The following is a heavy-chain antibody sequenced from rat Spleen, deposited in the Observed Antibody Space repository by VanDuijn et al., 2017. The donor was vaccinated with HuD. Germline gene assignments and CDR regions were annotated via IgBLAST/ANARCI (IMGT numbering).Heavy chain of an antibody. CDR3: TRDRHYYSGEGYFDY. CDR1: GFTFSNYY. V-gene: IGHV5-27*01. J-gene: IGHJ2*01. CDR2: ISTGGDNT. D-gene: IGHD1-1*01. Sequence: EVQLVESGGGLVQPGRSLKLSCAASGFTFSNYYMAWVRQAPTKGLEWVAYISTGGDNTYYRDSVNGRFTLSRDNAKSTLYLQMNSLRSEDPATYYCTRDRHYYSGEGYFDYWGQGVMVTVSS.